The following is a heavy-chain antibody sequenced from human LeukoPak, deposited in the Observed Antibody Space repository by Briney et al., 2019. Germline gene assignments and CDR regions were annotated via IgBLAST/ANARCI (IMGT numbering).Heavy chain of an antibody. CDR1: RFSLSTSGVG. J-gene: IGHJ4*02. D-gene: IGHD3-22*01. CDR2: IYWDDDR. CDR3: ARRYYYASRGPGFDY. Sequence: SGPTLENPTETLTLTCTFSRFSLSTSGVGVGWIRQPPGKALEWLALIYWDDDRRYSPPLKSRLTITKETSKNQVVLTMTNMDPVDTATYYCARRYYYASRGPGFDYWGQGTLVTVSS. V-gene: IGHV2-5*02.